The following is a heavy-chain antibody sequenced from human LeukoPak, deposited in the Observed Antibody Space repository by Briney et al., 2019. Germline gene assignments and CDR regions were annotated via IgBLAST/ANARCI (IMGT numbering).Heavy chain of an antibody. Sequence: GGSLRLSCAASGFTFSSYAMSWVRQAPGKGLEWVSAISGSGGSTYYADSAKGRFTISRDNSKNTLYLQMNSLRAEDTAVYYCAKGSGYSSSWGPFDAFDIWGQGTMVTASS. CDR2: ISGSGGST. V-gene: IGHV3-23*01. J-gene: IGHJ3*02. CDR3: AKGSGYSSSWGPFDAFDI. CDR1: GFTFSSYA. D-gene: IGHD6-13*01.